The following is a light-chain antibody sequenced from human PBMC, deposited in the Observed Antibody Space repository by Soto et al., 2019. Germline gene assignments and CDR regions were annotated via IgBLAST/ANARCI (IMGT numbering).Light chain of an antibody. CDR2: GAS. Sequence: EIVLTQSPGTLSLSPGERATLSCRASESITSNFLAWDQQKPGQAPRRLIYGASSRATGTPERFSGSGSERHFTLTINRLEPEDFAVYFGQQYGRSPLIYTCGQGTKLEIK. V-gene: IGKV3-20*01. CDR1: ESITSNF. J-gene: IGKJ2*01. CDR3: QQYGRSPLIYT.